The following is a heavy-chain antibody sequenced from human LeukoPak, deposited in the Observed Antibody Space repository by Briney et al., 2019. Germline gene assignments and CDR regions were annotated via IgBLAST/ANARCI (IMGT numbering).Heavy chain of an antibody. V-gene: IGHV4-34*01. Sequence: SETLSLTCAVYGGPFSGYYWSWIRQPPGKGLEWIGEINHSGSTNYNPSLRSRVTISVDTSKNQFSLKLSSVTAADTAVYHCARGVAVAPDAFDIWGQGTMVTVSS. CDR3: ARGVAVAPDAFDI. J-gene: IGHJ3*02. CDR1: GGPFSGYY. CDR2: INHSGST. D-gene: IGHD6-19*01.